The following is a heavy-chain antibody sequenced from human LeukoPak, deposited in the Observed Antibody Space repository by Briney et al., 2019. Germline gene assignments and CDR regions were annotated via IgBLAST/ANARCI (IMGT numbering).Heavy chain of an antibody. CDR1: GGSISNYY. D-gene: IGHD6-19*01. J-gene: IGHJ4*02. CDR3: ARGPRSSDWYGVDY. V-gene: IGHV4-4*07. CDR2: IYTSGST. Sequence: PSETLSLTCTVSGGSISNYYWSWIRQPAGKGLEWIGRIYTSGSTNYNPSLKSRVTMSVDTSKNQFSLKLSSVTAADTAVYYCARGPRSSDWYGVDYWGRGTLVTVSS.